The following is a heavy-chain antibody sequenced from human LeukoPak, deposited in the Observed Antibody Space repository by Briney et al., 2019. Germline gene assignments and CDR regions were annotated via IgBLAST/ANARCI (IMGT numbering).Heavy chain of an antibody. CDR2: SKSDGGT. J-gene: IGHJ1*01. V-gene: IGHV3-74*01. CDR1: GFTFSTYW. Sequence: GGPLRLSCAASGFTFSTYWMHWVRQAPGKGLVWVSRSKSDGGTNYADSMKGRFTISRDNAKKTVSLQMNSLRPEDTGVYYCARAPSEIGGYYPEYFRHWGQGTLVTVSS. D-gene: IGHD3-22*01. CDR3: ARAPSEIGGYYPEYFRH.